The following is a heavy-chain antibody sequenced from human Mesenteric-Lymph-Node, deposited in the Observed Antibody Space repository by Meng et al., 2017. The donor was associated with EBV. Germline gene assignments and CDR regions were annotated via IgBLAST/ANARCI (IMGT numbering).Heavy chain of an antibody. CDR1: GNTFINYD. J-gene: IGHJ4*02. CDR2: MNPNSGNT. D-gene: IGHD4-23*01. CDR3: VRAFYGGNSDF. Sequence: QVQLVQSGDEVKKPGASVNVSCKASGNTFINYDINWVRQAPGRGLEWMGWMNPNSGNTAYAQKFQGRVSMTRSTSITTAYMELTGLRSDDTAVYYCVRAFYGGNSDFWGQGTLVTVSS. V-gene: IGHV1-8*01.